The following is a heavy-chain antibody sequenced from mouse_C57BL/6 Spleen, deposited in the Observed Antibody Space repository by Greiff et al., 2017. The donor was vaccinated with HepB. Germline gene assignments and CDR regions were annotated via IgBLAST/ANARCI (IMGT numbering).Heavy chain of an antibody. CDR3: ARGDYYGSTAGFAY. J-gene: IGHJ3*01. Sequence: ESGPGLVKPSQSLSLTCSVTGYSITSGYYWNWIRQFPGHKLEWMGYISYDGSNNYNPSLKNRISITRDTSKDQFFLKLNSVTTEDTATYYCARGDYYGSTAGFAYWGQGTLVTVSA. V-gene: IGHV3-6*01. CDR1: GYSITSGYY. D-gene: IGHD1-1*01. CDR2: ISYDGSN.